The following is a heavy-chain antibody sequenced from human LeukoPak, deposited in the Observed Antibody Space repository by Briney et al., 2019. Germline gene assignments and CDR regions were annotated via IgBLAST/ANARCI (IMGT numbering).Heavy chain of an antibody. V-gene: IGHV4-34*01. CDR3: ARGWYSSSWYYSEYYYYYMDV. D-gene: IGHD6-13*01. J-gene: IGHJ6*03. Sequence: SETLSLTCAVYGGSFSGYYWSWIRQPPGKGLEWIGEINHSGSTNYNPSLKSRVTISVDTSKNQFSLKLSSVTAADTAVYYCARGWYSSSWYYSEYYYYYMDVWGKGTTVTVSS. CDR1: GGSFSGYY. CDR2: INHSGST.